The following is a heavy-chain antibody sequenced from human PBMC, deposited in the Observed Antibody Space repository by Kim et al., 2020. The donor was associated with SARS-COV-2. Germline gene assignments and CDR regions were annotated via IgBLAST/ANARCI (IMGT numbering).Heavy chain of an antibody. CDR2: ISGGGYST. J-gene: IGHJ4*02. CDR1: GFTFTSYA. V-gene: IGHV3-23*01. Sequence: GGSLRLSCVASGFTFTSYAMNWVRQAPGKGLEWVSGISGGGYSTYYADSVKGRFTISRDSSKNMVYLQMNSLRAEDTAVYYCAKELRMTTQTSGGDFFDYWGRGTLVSVSS. CDR3: AKELRMTTQTSGGDFFDY. D-gene: IGHD4-17*01.